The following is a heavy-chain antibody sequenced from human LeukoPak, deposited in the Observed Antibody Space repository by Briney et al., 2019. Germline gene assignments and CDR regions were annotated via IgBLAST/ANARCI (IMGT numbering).Heavy chain of an antibody. J-gene: IGHJ4*02. Sequence: SETLSLTCTVSGGSISSYYWSWIRQPPGKGLEWIGYIYYSGTTNYNPSLKSRVTISVDASRKHFSLKLTSVTAADTAVYYCARGRFDIVSGYYADYWGQGTLVTVPS. D-gene: IGHD3-9*01. CDR2: IYYSGTT. V-gene: IGHV4-59*01. CDR3: ARGRFDIVSGYYADY. CDR1: GGSISSYY.